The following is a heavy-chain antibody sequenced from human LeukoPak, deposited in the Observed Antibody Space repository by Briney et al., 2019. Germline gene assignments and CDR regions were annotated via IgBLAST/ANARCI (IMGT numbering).Heavy chain of an antibody. Sequence: PSETLSLTCAVYGGSFSDYYWNWIRQPPGKGLEWIGEINHSGSTNYNPSLKSRVTISVDTSKNQFSLELSSVTAADTAVYYCARVASRINGLREGYFDYWGQGTLVTVSS. CDR1: GGSFSDYY. J-gene: IGHJ4*02. CDR2: INHSGST. V-gene: IGHV4-34*01. CDR3: ARVASRINGLREGYFDY. D-gene: IGHD6-13*01.